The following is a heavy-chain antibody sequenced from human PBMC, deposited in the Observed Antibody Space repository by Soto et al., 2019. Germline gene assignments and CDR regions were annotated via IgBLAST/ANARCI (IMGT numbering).Heavy chain of an antibody. CDR1: GGSISSGDYY. V-gene: IGHV4-30-4*01. J-gene: IGHJ4*02. Sequence: SETLSLTCTVSGGSISSGDYYWSWIRQPPGKGLEWIGNIYYSGSTYYNPSLKSRVTISVDTSKKQFPLKLSSVTAADTAVYYCASRKSSPYFXYWGQGTLVTVSS. CDR2: IYYSGST. CDR3: ASRKSSPYFXY. D-gene: IGHD3-10*01.